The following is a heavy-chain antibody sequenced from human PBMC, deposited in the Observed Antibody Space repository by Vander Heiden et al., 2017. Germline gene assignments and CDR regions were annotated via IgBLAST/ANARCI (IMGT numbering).Heavy chain of an antibody. Sequence: QVQLVASGGGVVQPGRSLRLSCAASGFIFSSYGMHWVRQAPGKGLEWVAVISYDGSHKYYADSVKGRFTISRDNSKNTLYLQMNSLRGEDTAVYYCAKVNAAVGGHYYYAMDVWGQGTTVTVSS. CDR2: ISYDGSHK. CDR1: GFIFSSYG. D-gene: IGHD6-13*01. V-gene: IGHV3-30*18. J-gene: IGHJ6*02. CDR3: AKVNAAVGGHYYYAMDV.